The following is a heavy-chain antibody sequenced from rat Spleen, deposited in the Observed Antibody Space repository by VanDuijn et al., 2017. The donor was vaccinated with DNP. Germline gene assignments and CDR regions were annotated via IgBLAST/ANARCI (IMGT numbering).Heavy chain of an antibody. J-gene: IGHJ4*01. CDR1: GFSLTNYG. V-gene: IGHV2S12*01. CDR3: ARHGYVMDA. CDR2: ISSGGNT. Sequence: QVQLKESGPVLVQASETLSLTCTVSGFSLTNYGVIWVRQSPGKGLEWIAAISSGGNTYFNSVLKSRLSISRDTSKSQVFLKMNSLQPEDTGTYCCARHGYVMDAWGQGASVTVSS. D-gene: IGHD4-1*01.